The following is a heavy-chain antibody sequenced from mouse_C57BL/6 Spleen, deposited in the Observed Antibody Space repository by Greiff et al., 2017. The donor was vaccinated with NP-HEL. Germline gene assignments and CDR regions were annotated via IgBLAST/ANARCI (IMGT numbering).Heavy chain of an antibody. CDR2: ISSGGSYT. CDR3: ARAYGSSYDWYFDV. D-gene: IGHD1-1*01. CDR1: GFTFSSYG. Sequence: EVQLVESGGDLVKPGGSLKLSCAASGFTFSSYGMSWVRQTPDKRLEWVATISSGGSYTYYPDSVKGRFTISRDNAKNTRYLQMSSLKSEDTAMYYCARAYGSSYDWYFDVWGTGTTVTVSS. J-gene: IGHJ1*03. V-gene: IGHV5-6*01.